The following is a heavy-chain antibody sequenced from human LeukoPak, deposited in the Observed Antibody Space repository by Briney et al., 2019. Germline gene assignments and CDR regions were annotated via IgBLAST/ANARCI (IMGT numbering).Heavy chain of an antibody. J-gene: IGHJ3*02. V-gene: IGHV4-39*01. Sequence: KPSETLSLTCSVSGGFIRSSSYYWVWIRQPPGKGLEWIGSMYYSGSTYYNPSLKSRLTMSVDTSKNQFSLQLRSVTAADTAVYYCGRHMNVHLRGVVVEDLPTPRGSTPFDIWGQGTMVTASS. CDR2: MYYSGST. CDR3: GRHMNVHLRGVVVEDLPTPRGSTPFDI. CDR1: GGFIRSSSYY. D-gene: IGHD2-15*01.